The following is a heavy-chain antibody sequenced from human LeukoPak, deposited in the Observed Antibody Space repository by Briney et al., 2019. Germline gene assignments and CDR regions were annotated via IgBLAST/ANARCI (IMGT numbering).Heavy chain of an antibody. CDR2: IWYDGSNK. V-gene: IGHV3-33*01. CDR1: GFTFSSYG. CDR3: ARDVGDGYNYWYYFDY. Sequence: GRSLRLSCAASGFTFSSYGMHWVRQAPGKGLEWVAVIWYDGSNKYYADSVKGRFTISRDNSKNTLYLQMNSLRAEDTAVYYCARDVGDGYNYWYYFDYWGQGTLVTVSS. D-gene: IGHD5-24*01. J-gene: IGHJ4*02.